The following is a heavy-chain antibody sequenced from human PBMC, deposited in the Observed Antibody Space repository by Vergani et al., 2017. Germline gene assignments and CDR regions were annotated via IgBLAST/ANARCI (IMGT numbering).Heavy chain of an antibody. CDR2: ISAYNGNT. CDR1: GYTFTSYG. V-gene: IGHV1-18*04. D-gene: IGHD6-13*01. Sequence: QVQLVQSGAEVKKPGASVKVSCKASGYTFTSYGISWVRQAPGQGLEWMGWISAYNGNTNYAQKLQGRVTMTTDTSTSTAYMELRSLRSDDTAVYYCASARDRGYSSSWAKTYFDYWGQGTLVTVSS. CDR3: ASARDRGYSSSWAKTYFDY. J-gene: IGHJ4*02.